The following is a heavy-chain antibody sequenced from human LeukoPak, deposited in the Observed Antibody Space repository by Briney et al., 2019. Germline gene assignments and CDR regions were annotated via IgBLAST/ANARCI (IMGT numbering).Heavy chain of an antibody. CDR2: MGPNNGNT. V-gene: IGHV1-8*01. CDR3: ARGRKTGTRVAVDI. J-gene: IGHJ3*02. Sequence: ASVKVSCRASGYTFTSYDINWVRQATGQGLEWMGWMGPNNGNTGYAQKFQGRVTMTRNTSISTAYMELSSLISEDTAVYYCARGRKTGTRVAVDIWGQGTMVTVSS. CDR1: GYTFTSYD.